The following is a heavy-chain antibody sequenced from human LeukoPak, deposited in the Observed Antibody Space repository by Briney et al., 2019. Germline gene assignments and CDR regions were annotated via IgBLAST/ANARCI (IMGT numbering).Heavy chain of an antibody. J-gene: IGHJ3*02. CDR2: NIPPFGTP. V-gene: IGHV1-69*13. CDR3: ARDPGSSVGVVVVQHATDAFDI. CDR1: GGMFSTTA. D-gene: IGHD2-15*01. Sequence: SVKVSCKASGGMFSTTAINWIRQAPGQGLEWMGGNIPPFGTPDYAQKFQGRVTITADESTSTVYMEMTSLTSEDTAIYYCARDPGSSVGVVVVQHATDAFDIWGQGTMVTVSS.